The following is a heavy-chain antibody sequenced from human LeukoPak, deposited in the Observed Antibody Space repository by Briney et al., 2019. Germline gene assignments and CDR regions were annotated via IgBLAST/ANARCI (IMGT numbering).Heavy chain of an antibody. CDR2: IYYSGST. D-gene: IGHD3-22*01. J-gene: IGHJ4*02. V-gene: IGHV4-59*01. CDR3: ASAREYYYDSSGYYYEDY. CDR1: GGSISSYY. Sequence: SETLSLTCTVSGGSISSYYWSWIRQPPGKGLEWIGYIYYSGSTNYNPSLKSRVTISVDTSKNQFSLKLSSVTAADTAVYYCASAREYYYDSSGYYYEDYWGQGTLVTVSS.